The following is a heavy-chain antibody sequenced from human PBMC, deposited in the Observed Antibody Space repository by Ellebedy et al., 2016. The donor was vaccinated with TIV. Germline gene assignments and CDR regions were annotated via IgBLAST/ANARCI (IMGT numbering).Heavy chain of an antibody. J-gene: IGHJ3*02. CDR1: EDYISRSNW. CDR2: IYYSGST. CDR3: ARHSPAVNGLIRLIGPNAFDI. V-gene: IGHV4-4*02. D-gene: IGHD2-21*01. Sequence: SETLSLTCAVSEDYISRSNWWSWVRPSPGKGLEWIGEIYYSGSTYYNPSLKSRVTISEDTSKNQFSLKLSSVTAADTAVYYCARHSPAVNGLIRLIGPNAFDIWGQGTMVIVSP.